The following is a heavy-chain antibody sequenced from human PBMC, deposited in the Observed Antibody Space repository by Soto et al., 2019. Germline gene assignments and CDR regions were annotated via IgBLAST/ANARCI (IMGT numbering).Heavy chain of an antibody. V-gene: IGHV1-18*01. CDR2: ISAYNGNT. J-gene: IGHJ4*02. Sequence: QVQLVQSGAEVKKPGASVKVSCKASGYTFTSYGISWVRQAPGQGLEWMGWISAYNGNTNYAQKLQGRVTMTTDTSTSTAYMELRSLRSDDTAVYYCARDRGLLCFGELLYEFDYWGQGTLVTVSS. CDR1: GYTFTSYG. CDR3: ARDRGLLCFGELLYEFDY. D-gene: IGHD3-10*01.